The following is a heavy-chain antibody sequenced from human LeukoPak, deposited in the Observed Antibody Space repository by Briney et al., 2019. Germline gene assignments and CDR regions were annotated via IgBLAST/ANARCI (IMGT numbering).Heavy chain of an antibody. Sequence: PGGSLRLSCAASGFTFSSYAMHWVRQAPGKGLEYVSAISSNGGSTYYANSVKGRFTISRDNSKNTLYLQMNSLRAEDTAVYYCAKDTYYYGSGSYSPDYWGQGTLVTVSS. V-gene: IGHV3-64*01. D-gene: IGHD3-10*01. J-gene: IGHJ4*02. CDR1: GFTFSSYA. CDR2: ISSNGGST. CDR3: AKDTYYYGSGSYSPDY.